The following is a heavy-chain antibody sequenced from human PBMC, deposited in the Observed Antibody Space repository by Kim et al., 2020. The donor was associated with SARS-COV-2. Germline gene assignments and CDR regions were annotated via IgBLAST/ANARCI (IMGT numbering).Heavy chain of an antibody. V-gene: IGHV4-39*01. CDR2: IYYSGRT. J-gene: IGHJ4*02. CDR3: ATHYSGYADY. CDR1: GGSISSSSHY. Sequence: SETLSLTCTVSGGSISSSSHYWGWIRQPPGKGLEWIGSIYYSGRTYYNPSLKSRVTISVDTSKTQFSLKLSSVTAADTAVYYCATHYSGYADYWGQGALVTVSS. D-gene: IGHD5-12*01.